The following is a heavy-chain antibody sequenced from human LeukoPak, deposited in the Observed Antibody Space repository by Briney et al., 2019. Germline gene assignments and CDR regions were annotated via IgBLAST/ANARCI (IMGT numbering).Heavy chain of an antibody. V-gene: IGHV1-69*13. CDR1: GGTFSSYA. Sequence: VASVKVSCKASGGTFSSYAISWVRQAPGQGLEWMGGIIPIFGTANYAQKFQGRVTITADESTSTAYMELSSLRSEDTAVYYRARDEGSSPLDYWGQGTLVTVSS. D-gene: IGHD6-6*01. J-gene: IGHJ4*02. CDR2: IIPIFGTA. CDR3: ARDEGSSPLDY.